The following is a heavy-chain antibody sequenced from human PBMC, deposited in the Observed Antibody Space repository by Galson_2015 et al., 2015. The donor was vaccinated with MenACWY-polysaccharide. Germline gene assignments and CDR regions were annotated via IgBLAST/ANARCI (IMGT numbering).Heavy chain of an antibody. V-gene: IGHV3-23*01. CDR2: IRSSGTNT. D-gene: IGHD3-3*01. J-gene: IGHJ5*02. CDR1: GFTFRSYA. Sequence: SLRLSCAASGFTFRSYAMSWVRQAPGKGLEWVAAIRSSGTNTYYADSVKGRFTISRDNSKNTLYLQMNSLRAEDTAVYYCAKDSTDFWSGAGRFDHWGQGTLVTVSS. CDR3: AKDSTDFWSGAGRFDH.